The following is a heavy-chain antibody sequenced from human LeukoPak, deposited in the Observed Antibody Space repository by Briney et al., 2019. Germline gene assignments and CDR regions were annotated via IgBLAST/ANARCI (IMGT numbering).Heavy chain of an antibody. CDR1: GHSFSSDSF. J-gene: IGHJ5*02. D-gene: IGHD6-6*01. Sequence: SETLSLACGVSGHSFSSDSFWGWIRQPPGQGLEWIGSIHERGSTFYNPSLKSRVAISIDTSKNQFSLNVNSVTAADTAVYYCARASRPSNSWFDPWGQGTVVTVSS. V-gene: IGHV4-38-2*01. CDR3: ARASRPSNSWFDP. CDR2: IHERGST.